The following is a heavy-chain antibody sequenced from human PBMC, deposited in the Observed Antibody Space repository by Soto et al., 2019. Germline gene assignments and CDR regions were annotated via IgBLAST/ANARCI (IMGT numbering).Heavy chain of an antibody. CDR3: ARSSTMVSSGYYYYYMDV. Sequence: ASVKVSCKASGYTFTSYPRHWVRQAPGQRLEWMGWINAGNGNTRYSQKFQGRVTITRDTSASTAYMELSSLRSEDTAVYYCARSSTMVSSGYYYYYMDVWGKGTTVTVSS. D-gene: IGHD3-10*01. V-gene: IGHV1-3*01. CDR2: INAGNGNT. CDR1: GYTFTSYP. J-gene: IGHJ6*03.